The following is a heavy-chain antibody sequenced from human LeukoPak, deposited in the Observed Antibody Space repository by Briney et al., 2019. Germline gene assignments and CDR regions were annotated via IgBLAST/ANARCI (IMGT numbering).Heavy chain of an antibody. Sequence: SETLSLTCTVSGGSISSSSYYWGWIRQLPGKGLEWIGSIYYSGSTYYNPSLKSRVTISVDTSKNQFSLKLSSVTAADTAVYYCARQKNYYDSSGLYYFDYWGQGTLVTVSS. D-gene: IGHD3-22*01. CDR2: IYYSGST. J-gene: IGHJ4*02. CDR3: ARQKNYYDSSGLYYFDY. CDR1: GGSISSSSYY. V-gene: IGHV4-39*01.